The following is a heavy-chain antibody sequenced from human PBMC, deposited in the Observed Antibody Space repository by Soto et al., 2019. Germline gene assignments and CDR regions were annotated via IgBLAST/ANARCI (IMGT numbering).Heavy chain of an antibody. CDR1: GLTFKNVW. Sequence: EVQXXXSGGGLXXPXXXLXLSCAASGLTFKNVWMHWVRQAPGKGLEWVGRIKSKXDGETTDYTEPVKGRXXXXXDDSXXXXXXXXXXXXXXDTXVYFXNXXXDFGGGHTXLWGQGTLVXVSS. V-gene: IGHV3-15*07. J-gene: IGHJ4*02. CDR2: IKSKXDGETT. D-gene: IGHD3-3*01. CDR3: NXXXDFGGGHTXL.